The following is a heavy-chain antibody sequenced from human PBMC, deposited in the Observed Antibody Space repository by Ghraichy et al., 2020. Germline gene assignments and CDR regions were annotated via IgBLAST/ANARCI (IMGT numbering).Heavy chain of an antibody. J-gene: IGHJ3*02. Sequence: SETLSLTCAVYGGSFSGYYWSWIRQPPGKGLEWIGEINHSGSTNYNPSLKSRVTISVDTSKNQFSLKLSSVTAADTAVYYCAKPRLPTTYYYDSSGYSGPDAFDIWGQGTMVTVSS. D-gene: IGHD3-22*01. V-gene: IGHV4-34*01. CDR2: INHSGST. CDR3: AKPRLPTTYYYDSSGYSGPDAFDI. CDR1: GGSFSGYY.